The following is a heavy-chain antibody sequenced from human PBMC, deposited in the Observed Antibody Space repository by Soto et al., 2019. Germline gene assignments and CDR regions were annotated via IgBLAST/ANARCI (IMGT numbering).Heavy chain of an antibody. J-gene: IGHJ4*02. D-gene: IGHD3-22*01. V-gene: IGHV3-21*05. CDR1: GFHFIKYK. CDR2: ISIGSSYI. CDR3: VRDQDSRGYSVFNH. Sequence: GGSLRLSCESSGFHFIKYKMNWVRQEQGKGLEWVSQISIGSSYIYYADSVKGRFTISRDNAKNSLYLQMNSLRAEDTAVYFCVRDQDSRGYSVFNHWGQGAQVTVSS.